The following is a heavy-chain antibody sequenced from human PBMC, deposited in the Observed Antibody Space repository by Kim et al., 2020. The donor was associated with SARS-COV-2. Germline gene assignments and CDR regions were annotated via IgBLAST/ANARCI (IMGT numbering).Heavy chain of an antibody. D-gene: IGHD3-3*01. Sequence: SETLSLTCTVSGGSISGSSYYWGWIRQPPGQGLEWIGSIYYSGSTYYKPSLKSRVTISVDTSKNQFSLKLTSVTAADTALYYCSGRYLGRAWHPCGQGTRVTVSS. CDR1: GGSISGSSYY. V-gene: IGHV4-39*01. CDR3: SGRYLGRAWHP. J-gene: IGHJ5*02. CDR2: IYYSGST.